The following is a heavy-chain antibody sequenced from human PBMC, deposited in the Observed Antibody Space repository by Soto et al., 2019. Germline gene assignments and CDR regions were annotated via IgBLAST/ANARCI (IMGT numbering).Heavy chain of an antibody. D-gene: IGHD1-26*01. CDR1: GGSIYTGGFY. Sequence: PSETLSLTCTVSGGSIYTGGFYWSWIRQLPGKGLEWLGYIYYTGSTQYTPSLKSRLSISTDTSDNQFSPRLNSVTAADTAVYYCATSLVTSRARVDYWGQGTPVTVS. CDR3: ATSLVTSRARVDY. CDR2: IYYTGST. J-gene: IGHJ4*02. V-gene: IGHV4-31*03.